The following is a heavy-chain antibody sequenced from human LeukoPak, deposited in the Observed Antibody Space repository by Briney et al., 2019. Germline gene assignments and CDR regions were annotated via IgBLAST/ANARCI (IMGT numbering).Heavy chain of an antibody. D-gene: IGHD1-26*01. CDR2: INPSGGST. Sequence: ASVTVSCTASGGTFSSYAISWVRQAPGQGLEWMGIINPSGGSTSYAQKFQGRVTMTRDTSTSTVYMELSSLRSEDTAVYYCAVWELHRNDAFDIWGQGTKVTVSS. V-gene: IGHV1-46*01. CDR3: AVWELHRNDAFDI. CDR1: GGTFSSYA. J-gene: IGHJ3*02.